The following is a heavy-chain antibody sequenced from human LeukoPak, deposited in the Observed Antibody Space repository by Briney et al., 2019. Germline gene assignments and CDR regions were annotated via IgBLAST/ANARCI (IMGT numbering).Heavy chain of an antibody. CDR1: GFTFSDYY. D-gene: IGHD3-16*02. V-gene: IGHV3-11*01. Sequence: GGSLRLPCAASGFTFSDYYMSWIRQPPGKGLEWVSYISSSGSTIYYADSVKGRFTISRDNAKNSLYLQMNSLRAEDTAVYYCARAPVSASFSDYWGQGTLVTVSS. CDR2: ISSSGSTI. J-gene: IGHJ4*02. CDR3: ARAPVSASFSDY.